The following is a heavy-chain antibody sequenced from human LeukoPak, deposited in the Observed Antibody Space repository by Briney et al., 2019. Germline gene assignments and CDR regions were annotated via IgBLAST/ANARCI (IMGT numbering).Heavy chain of an antibody. CDR2: IYYSGST. CDR3: ARDISIAAAGTGNWFDP. CDR1: GGSISSSSYY. D-gene: IGHD6-13*01. Sequence: PSETLSLTCTVSGGSISSSSYYWGWIRQPPGKGLERIGSIYYSGSTYYNPSLKSRVTISVDTSKNQFSLKLSSVTAADTAVYYCARDISIAAAGTGNWFDPWGQGTLVTVSS. V-gene: IGHV4-39*07. J-gene: IGHJ5*02.